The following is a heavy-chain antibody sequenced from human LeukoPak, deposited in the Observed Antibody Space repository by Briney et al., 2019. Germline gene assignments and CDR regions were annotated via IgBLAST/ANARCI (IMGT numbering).Heavy chain of an antibody. CDR2: IYYNGFT. D-gene: IGHD2-15*01. CDR3: ARARGTYYYYYYMDV. J-gene: IGHJ6*03. V-gene: IGHV4-39*07. Sequence: SETLSLTYTVSGGSISSSSHYWGWIRQPPGKGLEWIGSIYYNGFTYYNPSLKSRVTISVDTSKNQFSLKLSSVTAADTAVYYCARARGTYYYYYYMDVWGKGTTVTISS. CDR1: GGSISSSSHY.